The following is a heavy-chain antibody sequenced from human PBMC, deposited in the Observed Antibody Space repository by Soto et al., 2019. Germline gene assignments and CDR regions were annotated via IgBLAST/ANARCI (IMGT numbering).Heavy chain of an antibody. J-gene: IGHJ5*02. CDR1: GGSISSGDYY. V-gene: IGHV4-30-4*01. CDR2: IFYSGST. D-gene: IGHD4-17*01. CDR3: AREDSYGDLHWFDP. Sequence: QVQLQESGPGLVKPSQTLSLTCTVSGGSISSGDYYWSWIRQPPGKGLEWIGYIFYSGSTYYNPSLRSRVTMSVDTSKNQFSLKLSSVTAADTAVYYCAREDSYGDLHWFDPWGQGTLVTVSS.